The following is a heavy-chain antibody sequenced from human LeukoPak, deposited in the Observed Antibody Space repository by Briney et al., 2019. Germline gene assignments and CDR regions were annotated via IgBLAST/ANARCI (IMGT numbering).Heavy chain of an antibody. CDR3: ARDRGYRYYCSSTSCFNGVDY. CDR1: GFTFSSYA. Sequence: GRSLRLSCAASGFTFSSYAMHWVRQAPGKGLEWVAVISFDGSNKYYADSVKVRFTISRDNSKNTLYLQMNSLRAEDTAIYYCARDRGYRYYCSSTSCFNGVDYWGQGTLVTVSS. J-gene: IGHJ4*02. D-gene: IGHD2-2*01. V-gene: IGHV3-30-3*01. CDR2: ISFDGSNK.